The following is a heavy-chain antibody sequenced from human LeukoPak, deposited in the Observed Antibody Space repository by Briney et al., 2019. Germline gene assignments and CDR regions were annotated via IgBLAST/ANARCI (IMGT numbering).Heavy chain of an antibody. CDR1: GGSFSGYY. V-gene: IGHV4-59*01. CDR3: ARLGESGWFGESPFDY. CDR2: IYYSGST. J-gene: IGHJ4*02. Sequence: PSETLSLTCAVYGGSFSGYYWSWIRQPPGKGLEWIGYIYYSGSTNYNPSLKSRVTISVYTSKNQFSLKLSSVTAADTAVYYCARLGESGWFGESPFDYWGQGTLVTVSS. D-gene: IGHD3-10*01.